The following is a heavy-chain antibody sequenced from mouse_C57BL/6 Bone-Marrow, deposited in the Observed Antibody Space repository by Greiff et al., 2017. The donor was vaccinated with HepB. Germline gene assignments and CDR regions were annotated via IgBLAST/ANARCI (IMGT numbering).Heavy chain of an antibody. J-gene: IGHJ2*01. CDR1: GFSFSDYG. CDR3: ARGDY. CDR2: ISSSSSTI. V-gene: IGHV5-17*01. Sequence: EVQLVESGGGLVKPGGSLKLTCAASGFSFSDYGLHWVRQAPEKGLEWVAYISSSSSTIYYADKVKGRSTISRDNAKNTLFLQMTSLRSEDTAMYYCARGDYWGQGTTLTVSS.